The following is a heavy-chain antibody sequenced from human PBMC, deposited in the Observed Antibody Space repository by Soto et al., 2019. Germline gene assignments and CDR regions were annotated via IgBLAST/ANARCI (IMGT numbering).Heavy chain of an antibody. D-gene: IGHD1-26*01. V-gene: IGHV4-4*07. CDR1: GGSIRSYY. CDR2: IYTSGST. Sequence: SETLSLTCNVSGGSIRSYYWSWVRQPAGKPLEWIGRIYTSGSTNYNPSLKSRVSMSVDTSKNQFSLEVTSVTAADTAVYYCAREGASGFGMDVWGQGTTVTAP. CDR3: AREGASGFGMDV. J-gene: IGHJ6*02.